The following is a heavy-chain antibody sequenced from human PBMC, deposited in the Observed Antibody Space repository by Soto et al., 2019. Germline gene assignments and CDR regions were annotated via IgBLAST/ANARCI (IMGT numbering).Heavy chain of an antibody. D-gene: IGHD5-18*01. V-gene: IGHV1-2*02. CDR2: INPNSGGT. CDR1: GYTFTGYY. CDR3: AMGQLWSYSFDY. Sequence: ASVKVSCKASGYTFTGYYMHWVRPAPGQGLEWMGWINPNSGGTNYVQKFQGRVTMTRDTSISTACMELSRLRSDDTAVYYWAMGQLWSYSFDYWGQGTLVTVSS. J-gene: IGHJ4*02.